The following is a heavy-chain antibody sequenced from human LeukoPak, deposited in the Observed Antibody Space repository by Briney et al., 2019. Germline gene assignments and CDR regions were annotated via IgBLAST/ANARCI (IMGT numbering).Heavy chain of an antibody. CDR3: AKRGVVIRVIPVGFHEEAYYFDS. Sequence: PGGFLRLSCAVSGITLSNYGMSWVRQAPGKGLEWVAGISDSGGSTNYADSVKGRFTISRDNPKNTLYLQMNSLRAEDTAVYFCAKRGVVIRVIPVGFHEEAYYFDSWGQGALVTVCS. J-gene: IGHJ4*02. CDR1: GITLSNYG. D-gene: IGHD3-22*01. V-gene: IGHV3-23*01. CDR2: ISDSGGST.